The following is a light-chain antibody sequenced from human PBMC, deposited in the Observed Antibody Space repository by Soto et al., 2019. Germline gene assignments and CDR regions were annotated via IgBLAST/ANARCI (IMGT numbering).Light chain of an antibody. CDR3: SSYTSSSLV. Sequence: QSALTQPASVSGSPGQSITISCTGTSSDVGGYNYVSWYQQHPGKAPKLMIFDVSIRPPGVSNGFSGSKSGNTAYLPISGLHAEDEADYYCSSYTSSSLVFGGGTKLT. CDR2: DVS. J-gene: IGLJ2*01. CDR1: SSDVGGYNY. V-gene: IGLV2-14*01.